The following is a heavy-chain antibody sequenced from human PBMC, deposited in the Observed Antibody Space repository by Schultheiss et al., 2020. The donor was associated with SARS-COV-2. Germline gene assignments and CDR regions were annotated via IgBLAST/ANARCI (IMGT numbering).Heavy chain of an antibody. CDR3: ARDGYNHFDY. D-gene: IGHD5-24*01. V-gene: IGHV3-48*01. Sequence: GGSLRLSCAASGFTFSSYAMSWVRQAPGKGLEWVSYISSSSSTIYYADSVKGRFTISRDNAKNSLYLQMNSLRAEDTAVYYCARDGYNHFDYWGQGTLVTVSS. CDR1: GFTFSSYA. CDR2: ISSSSSTI. J-gene: IGHJ4*02.